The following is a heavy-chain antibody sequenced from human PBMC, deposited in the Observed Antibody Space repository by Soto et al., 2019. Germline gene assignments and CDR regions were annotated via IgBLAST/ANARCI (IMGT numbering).Heavy chain of an antibody. J-gene: IGHJ2*01. CDR2: SSDSSCRT. CDR1: RITFTNNP. D-gene: IGHD6-13*01. CDR3: AMGRKQANYWYFEM. Sequence: EGSLRLSCAAARITFTNNPMNWVRHPPANGLAWVSASSDSSCRTYYADSVNGRFTISRDNSKNTLYLQLKRLRAEDTAVYYCAMGRKQANYWYFEMWGRSSLVTVSS. V-gene: IGHV3-23*01.